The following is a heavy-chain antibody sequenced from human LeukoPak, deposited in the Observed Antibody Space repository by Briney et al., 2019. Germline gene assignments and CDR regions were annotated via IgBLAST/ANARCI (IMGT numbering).Heavy chain of an antibody. CDR3: ARDRSGLYYFDY. D-gene: IGHD3-22*01. CDR1: GYTLSSYY. J-gene: IGHJ4*02. CDR2: IDPSVGST. V-gene: IGHV1-46*01. Sequence: SVKVSCKASGYTLSSYYMDWVRQAPGQGLEWMGMIDPSVGSTSYAQKFQGRVTVTRDTSTSTVFMELSSLRSEDTAVYYCARDRSGLYYFDYWGQGTPVTVSS.